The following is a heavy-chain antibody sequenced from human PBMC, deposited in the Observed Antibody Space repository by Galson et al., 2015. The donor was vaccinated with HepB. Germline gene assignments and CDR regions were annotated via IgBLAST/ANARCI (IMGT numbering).Heavy chain of an antibody. D-gene: IGHD6-19*01. CDR1: EFTFSSYS. CDR2: ISSSSYI. V-gene: IGHV3-21*01. J-gene: IGHJ4*02. Sequence: SLRLSCAASEFTFSSYSMNWVRQAPGKGLEWVSSISSSSYIYYADSVKGRFTISRDNAKNSLYLQMNSLRAEDTAVYYCARQYSSGWRTSNFDYWGQGTLVTVSS. CDR3: ARQYSSGWRTSNFDY.